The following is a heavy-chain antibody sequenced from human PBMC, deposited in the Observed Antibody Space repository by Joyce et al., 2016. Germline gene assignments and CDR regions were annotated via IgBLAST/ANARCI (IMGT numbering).Heavy chain of an antibody. Sequence: QVQLQESGPGLVKPSQTLSLTCSVSGGSITSGDYHWSWVRQPPGEGLEGIGYIHHSGNTYYNQSVKGRITISMDTSKNQFSLALSSVTAADTAVYFCARSEVVTIIGPTAPFDYWGQGTLVTVSS. V-gene: IGHV4-30-4*01. CDR2: IHHSGNT. J-gene: IGHJ4*02. D-gene: IGHD3-22*01. CDR1: GGSITSGDYH. CDR3: ARSEVVTIIGPTAPFDY.